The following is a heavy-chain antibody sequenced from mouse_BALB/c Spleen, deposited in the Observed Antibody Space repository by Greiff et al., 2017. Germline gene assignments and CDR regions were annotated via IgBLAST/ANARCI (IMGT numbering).Heavy chain of an antibody. CDR2: INSNGGST. CDR3: ARAYGQYFDV. J-gene: IGHJ1*01. CDR1: GFTFSSYG. D-gene: IGHD1-2*01. V-gene: IGHV5-6-3*01. Sequence: DVHLVESGGGLVQPGGSLKLSCAASGFTFSSYGMSWVRQTPDKRLELVATINSNGGSTYYPDSVKGRFTISRDNAKNTLYLQMSSLKSEDTAMYYCARAYGQYFDVWGAGTTVTVAS.